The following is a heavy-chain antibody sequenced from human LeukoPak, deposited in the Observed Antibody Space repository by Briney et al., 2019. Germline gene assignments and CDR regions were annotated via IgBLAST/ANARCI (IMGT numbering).Heavy chain of an antibody. CDR3: ARSGSYSLSAFDI. D-gene: IGHD1-26*01. CDR2: ISSNGGST. CDR1: GFIFSSYA. J-gene: IGHJ3*02. Sequence: PGGSLRLSCSASGFIFSSYAMHWVRQAPGKGLEYVSAISSNGGSTYYADSVKGRFTISRDNSKNTLYLQMGSLRAEDMAVYYCARSGSYSLSAFDIWGQGTMVTVSS. V-gene: IGHV3-64*02.